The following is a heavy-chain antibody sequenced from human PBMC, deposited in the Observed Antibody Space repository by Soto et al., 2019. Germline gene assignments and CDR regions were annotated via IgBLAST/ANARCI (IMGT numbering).Heavy chain of an antibody. CDR2: ISAYNGNT. CDR3: ARADSSGYYWWNFDY. V-gene: IGHV1-18*01. CDR1: GYTFTSYG. J-gene: IGHJ4*02. Sequence: QVQLVQSGAEVKKPGASVKVSCKASGYTFTSYGIIWVRQAPGQGLEWMGWISAYNGNTNYAQKLQGRVTMTTDTSTSTAYMELRSLRSDETTVYYCARADSSGYYWWNFDYWGQGTLVTVSS. D-gene: IGHD3-22*01.